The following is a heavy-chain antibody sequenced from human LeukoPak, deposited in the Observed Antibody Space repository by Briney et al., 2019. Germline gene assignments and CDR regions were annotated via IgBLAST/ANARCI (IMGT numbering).Heavy chain of an antibody. D-gene: IGHD6-13*01. Sequence: ASVKVSCKASGYTFTTYDINWVRQATGQGLEWMGWMNPNSGNTGYAQKFQGRVTMTRNTSISTAYMELSSLRSEDTAVYYCARGRDVSSWLDYWGQGTLVTVSS. CDR2: MNPNSGNT. V-gene: IGHV1-8*01. J-gene: IGHJ4*02. CDR1: GYTFTTYD. CDR3: ARGRDVSSWLDY.